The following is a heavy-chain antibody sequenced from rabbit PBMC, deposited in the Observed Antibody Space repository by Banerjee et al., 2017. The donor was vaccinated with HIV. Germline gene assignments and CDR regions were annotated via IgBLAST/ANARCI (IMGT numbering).Heavy chain of an antibody. CDR3: ARGGVNDNSYFTL. CDR1: GFTLSSYW. J-gene: IGHJ4*01. V-gene: IGHV1S45*01. CDR2: IYAGSSGST. Sequence: QEQLVESGGGLVKPEGSLTLTCTASGFTLSSYWMSWVRQAPGKGLEWIACIYAGSSGSTYYASWAKGRFTISKTSSTTVTLQMTSLTAADTATYFCARGGVNDNSYFTLWGPGTLVTVS. D-gene: IGHD6-1*01.